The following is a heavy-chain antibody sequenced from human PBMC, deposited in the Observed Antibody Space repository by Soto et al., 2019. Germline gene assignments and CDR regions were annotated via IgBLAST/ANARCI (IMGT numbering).Heavy chain of an antibody. Sequence: QVQLQESGPGLVKPSQTLSLTCTVSGGSISSGGYYWSWIRQHPGKVLEWIGYIYYSGSTYYNPSLKSRVTISVDTSKNQFSLKLSSVTAADTAVYYCARGRYYCSSTSCYTDYFDYWGQGTLVTVSS. CDR1: GGSISSGGYY. CDR3: ARGRYYCSSTSCYTDYFDY. CDR2: IYYSGST. J-gene: IGHJ4*02. V-gene: IGHV4-31*03. D-gene: IGHD2-2*02.